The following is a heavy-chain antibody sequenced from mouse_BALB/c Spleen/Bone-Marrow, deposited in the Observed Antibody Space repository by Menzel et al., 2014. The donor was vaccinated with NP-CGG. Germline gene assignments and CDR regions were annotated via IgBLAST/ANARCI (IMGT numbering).Heavy chain of an antibody. Sequence: VQLQQSGPELEKPGASVKISCKASGYSFTGYNMNWVKQSNGKSLEWIGNIDPYNGGTGYNQKFKSKATLTVDNSSSTAYMELRSLTSEDSAVYYCATRFITTAGYWGQGTTLTVSS. CDR3: ATRFITTAGY. CDR2: IDPYNGGT. V-gene: IGHV1S29*02. D-gene: IGHD1-2*01. J-gene: IGHJ2*01. CDR1: GYSFTGYN.